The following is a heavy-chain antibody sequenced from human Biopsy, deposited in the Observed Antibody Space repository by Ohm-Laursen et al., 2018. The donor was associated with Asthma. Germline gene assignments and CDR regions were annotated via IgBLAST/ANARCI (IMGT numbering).Heavy chain of an antibody. V-gene: IGHV1-69*13. CDR1: GGTFNAYV. D-gene: IGHD2-2*01. CDR2: INSVFGIT. Sequence: SVKVSCKSLGGTFNAYVIGWVRQAPGQGLEWMGGINSVFGITTYPQKFQDRVTITADDSTSTVYMELSSLRSEDTAVYYCARKAGSCISRTCYSLDFWGQGTLVTVSS. CDR3: ARKAGSCISRTCYSLDF. J-gene: IGHJ4*02.